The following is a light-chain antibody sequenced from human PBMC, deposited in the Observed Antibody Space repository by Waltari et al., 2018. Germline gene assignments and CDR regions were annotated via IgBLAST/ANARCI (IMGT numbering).Light chain of an antibody. Sequence: NFMLTQPHSVSESPGKTITISCTRSSGSIGSGYVQWYQQRPGSAPTTMIYEDKKRPSGGGDGFSGSIDSSSNSASLTISGLKSEDEADYYCQSFDSTNPWVFGGGTKLTVL. CDR2: EDK. V-gene: IGLV6-57*03. CDR1: SGSIGSGY. J-gene: IGLJ3*02. CDR3: QSFDSTNPWV.